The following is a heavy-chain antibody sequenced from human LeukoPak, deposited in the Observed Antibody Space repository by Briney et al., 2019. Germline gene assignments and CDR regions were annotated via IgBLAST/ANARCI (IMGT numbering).Heavy chain of an antibody. V-gene: IGHV3-64D*09. J-gene: IGHJ4*02. CDR1: GFTFSIYV. D-gene: IGHD3-10*01. CDR2: ISSNGDNT. Sequence: GGSLRLSCSVSGFTFSIYVMHWVRQAPGKGLEYVSAISSNGDNTYYADSVKGRFTISRENSKNTLYLQMRSLRADDTVLYYWVRRTGYWGQGTLVTVSS. CDR3: VRRTGY.